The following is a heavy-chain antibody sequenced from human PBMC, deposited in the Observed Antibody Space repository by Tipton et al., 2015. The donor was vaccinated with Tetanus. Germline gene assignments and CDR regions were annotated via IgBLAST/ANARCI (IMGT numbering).Heavy chain of an antibody. CDR2: MYNSGAT. Sequence: VKPSETLSLTCTVSGGSISSTSYYWAWIRQPPGKGLEWIGTMYNSGATYYNPSLKGRVTISGDTSKNLFSLTSVTASDTAVYYCARPEASGRARGFDIWGQGTKVTVSP. CDR1: GGSISSTSYY. J-gene: IGHJ3*02. CDR3: ARPEASGRARGFDI. V-gene: IGHV4-39*02. D-gene: IGHD3-10*01.